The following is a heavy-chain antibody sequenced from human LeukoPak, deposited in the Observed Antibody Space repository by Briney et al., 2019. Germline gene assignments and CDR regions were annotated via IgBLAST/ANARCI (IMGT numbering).Heavy chain of an antibody. CDR1: GFTFSSYA. J-gene: IGHJ4*02. D-gene: IGHD3-16*01. V-gene: IGHV3-64*01. CDR3: AKDRKGITSEFDY. Sequence: GGSLRLSCAASGFTFSSYAMHWVRQAPGKGLEYVSAISSNGGSTYYANSVKGRFTISRDNSKNTLYLQMGSLRAEDMAVYYCAKDRKGITSEFDYWGQGTLVTVSS. CDR2: ISSNGGST.